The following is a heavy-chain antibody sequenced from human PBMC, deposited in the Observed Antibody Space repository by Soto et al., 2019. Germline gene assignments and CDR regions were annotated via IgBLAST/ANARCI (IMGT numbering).Heavy chain of an antibody. D-gene: IGHD2-21*01. CDR3: ARDLAPPGEFFCDAFDV. V-gene: IGHV3-7*04. CDR1: GFTFSAFW. CDR2: MKRDGTVT. Sequence: EVQLVESGGGLVQPGESLRLSCAASGFTFSAFWMTWLRHAPGKGLEWVANMKRDGTVTHYGDSVEGRCTLSKANAQNSLFLQLNSLRPEATAMYYCARDLAPPGEFFCDAFDVWGQGTVVTVSS. J-gene: IGHJ3*01.